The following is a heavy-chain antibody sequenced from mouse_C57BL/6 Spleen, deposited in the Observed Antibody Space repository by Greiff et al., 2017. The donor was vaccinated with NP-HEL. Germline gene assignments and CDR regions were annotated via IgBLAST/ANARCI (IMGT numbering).Heavy chain of an antibody. J-gene: IGHJ1*03. D-gene: IGHD2-4*01. Sequence: VQLQQSGPELVKPGASVKISCKASGYSFTGYYMNWVKQSPEKSLEWIGEINPSTGGTTYNQKFKAKATLTVDKSSSIAYMQLKSLTSEDSAVYYCARFYYDYAWYFDVWGTGTTVTVSS. CDR3: ARFYYDYAWYFDV. V-gene: IGHV1-42*01. CDR2: INPSTGGT. CDR1: GYSFTGYY.